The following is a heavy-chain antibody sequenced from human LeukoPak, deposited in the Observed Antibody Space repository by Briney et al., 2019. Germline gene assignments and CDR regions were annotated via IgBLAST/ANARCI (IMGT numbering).Heavy chain of an antibody. CDR1: GFTFSSYA. V-gene: IGHV3-30-3*01. CDR2: ISYDGSNK. D-gene: IGHD1-26*01. J-gene: IGHJ6*02. Sequence: GGSQRLSCAASGFTFSSYAMHWVRQAPGKGLEWVAVISYDGSNKYYADSVKGRFTISRDNSKNTLYLQMNSLRAEDTAVYYCARCHIVGATNYYYYGMDVWGQGTTVTVSS. CDR3: ARCHIVGATNYYYYGMDV.